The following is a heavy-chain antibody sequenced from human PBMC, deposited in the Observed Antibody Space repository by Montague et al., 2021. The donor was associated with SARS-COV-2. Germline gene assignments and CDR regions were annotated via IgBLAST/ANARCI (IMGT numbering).Heavy chain of an antibody. V-gene: IGHV3-48*04. CDR3: ARDLRWGYYDILTGYYRPLDY. D-gene: IGHD3-9*01. CDR1: GFTFSSYS. CDR2: ISSSSSTI. Sequence: SLRLSCAASGFTFSSYSMNWVRQAPGRGLEWVSYISSSSSTIYYADSVKGRFTISRDNAKNSLYLQMNSLRAEDTAVYYCARDLRWGYYDILTGYYRPLDYWGQGTLVTVSS. J-gene: IGHJ4*02.